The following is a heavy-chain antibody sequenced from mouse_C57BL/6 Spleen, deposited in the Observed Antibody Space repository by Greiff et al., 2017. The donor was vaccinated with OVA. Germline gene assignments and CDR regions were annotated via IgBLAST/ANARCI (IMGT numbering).Heavy chain of an antibody. CDR3: ARRGTFTTVVATDWYFDV. V-gene: IGHV14-3*01. CDR1: GFNIKNTY. J-gene: IGHJ1*03. Sequence: EVQLQQSVAELVRPGASVKLSCTASGFNIKNTYMHWVKQRPEQGLEWIGRIDPANGNTKYAPKFQGKATITADTSSNTAYLQLSSLTSEDTAIYYCARRGTFTTVVATDWYFDVWGTGTTVTVSS. D-gene: IGHD1-1*01. CDR2: IDPANGNT.